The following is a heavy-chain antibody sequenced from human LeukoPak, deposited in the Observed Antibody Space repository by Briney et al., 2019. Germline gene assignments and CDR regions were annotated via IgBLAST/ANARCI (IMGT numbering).Heavy chain of an antibody. D-gene: IGHD6-19*01. Sequence: ASVKVSCKASGYTFITYYIHWVRQAPGQGLEWMGIVNPNSGTTNYAQKFQGRLAMTRDTSTSTVYMDLSSLESEDTAVYYCAREIALAGLNDYWGQGTLVTVSS. CDR2: VNPNSGTT. CDR1: GYTFITYY. CDR3: AREIALAGLNDY. J-gene: IGHJ4*02. V-gene: IGHV1-46*01.